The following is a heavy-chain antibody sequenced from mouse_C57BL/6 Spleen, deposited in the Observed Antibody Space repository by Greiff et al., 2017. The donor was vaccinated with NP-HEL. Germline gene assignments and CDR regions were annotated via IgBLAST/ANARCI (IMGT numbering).Heavy chain of an antibody. Sequence: QVQLQQPGAELVKPGASVKLSCKASGYTFTSYWMQWVKQRPGQGLEWIGEIDPSDSYTNYNQKFKGKATLTVDTSSSTAYMELHSLTSEDSAVYFCARSIYYGYTWFAYWGQGTLVTVSA. CDR2: IDPSDSYT. CDR3: ARSIYYGYTWFAY. D-gene: IGHD2-2*01. V-gene: IGHV1-50*01. CDR1: GYTFTSYW. J-gene: IGHJ3*01.